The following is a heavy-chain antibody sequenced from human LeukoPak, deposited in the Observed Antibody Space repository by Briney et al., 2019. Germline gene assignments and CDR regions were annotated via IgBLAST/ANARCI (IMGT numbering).Heavy chain of an antibody. Sequence: GGSLRLSCTASGFAFSTYWMFWVRQAPGKGLVWVSQINPEGASTTYGDPAKGRFTAPRDNAKNALHLQMNSLRVDDTAVYYCARGTAITAGIDFWGQGTLVTVSS. V-gene: IGHV3-74*01. CDR2: INPEGAST. J-gene: IGHJ4*02. CDR1: GFAFSTYW. CDR3: ARGTAITAGIDF. D-gene: IGHD6-19*01.